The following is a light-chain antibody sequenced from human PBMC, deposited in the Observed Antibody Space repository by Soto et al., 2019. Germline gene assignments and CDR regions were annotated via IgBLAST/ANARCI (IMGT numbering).Light chain of an antibody. Sequence: QSVLTQSSSASASLGSSVKLTCTLSSGHSTYIIAWHQQQPGKAPRYLMKLEGSGSYNKGIGIPDRFSGSSYGADRYLTILHLQFEDEDDYCSETWDTTVVVFGGGTKLTVL. V-gene: IGLV4-60*02. J-gene: IGLJ2*01. CDR2: LEGSGSY. CDR3: ETWDTTVVV. CDR1: SGHSTYI.